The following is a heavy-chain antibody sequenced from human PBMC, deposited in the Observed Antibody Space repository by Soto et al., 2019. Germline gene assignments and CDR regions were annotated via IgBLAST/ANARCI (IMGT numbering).Heavy chain of an antibody. D-gene: IGHD3-10*01. CDR3: ARDRFRFGESTLYYYYYYGMDV. CDR1: GFTFSSYA. CDR2: ISYDGSNK. J-gene: IGHJ6*02. V-gene: IGHV3-30-3*01. Sequence: LRLSCAASGFTFSSYAMHWVRQAPGKGLEWVAVISYDGSNKYYADSVKGRFTISRDNSKNTLYLQMNSLRAEDTAVYYCARDRFRFGESTLYYYYYYGMDVWGQGTTVTVSS.